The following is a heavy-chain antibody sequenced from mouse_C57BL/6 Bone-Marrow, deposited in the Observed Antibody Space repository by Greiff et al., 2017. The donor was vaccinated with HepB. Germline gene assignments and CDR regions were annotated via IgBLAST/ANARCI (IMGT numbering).Heavy chain of an antibody. V-gene: IGHV1-63*01. D-gene: IGHD1-1*01. CDR3: ATYYGSPWYFDV. CDR1: GYTFTNYW. J-gene: IGHJ1*03. CDR2: IYPGGGYT. Sequence: VQLQQSGAELVRPGTSVKMSCKASGYTFTNYWIGWAKQRPGHGLEWIGDIYPGGGYTNYNQKFKGKATLTVDTSSSTAYMQLSSLTSEDSAVYYCATYYGSPWYFDVWGTGTTVTVSS.